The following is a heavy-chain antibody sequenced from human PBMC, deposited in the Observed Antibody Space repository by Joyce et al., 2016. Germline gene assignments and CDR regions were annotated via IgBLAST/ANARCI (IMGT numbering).Heavy chain of an antibody. J-gene: IGHJ4*02. Sequence: QVQLVESGGGVVQPGRSLRPSCAASGFTFSNYNIHWVRQAPGKGLEWVTIMSYDGSNEYYAESVKGRFTISSDNSTNTLYLQMNSVRDEDTAVYYCARGPSRDGYKSPGFDYWGQGTLVTVSS. CDR3: ARGPSRDGYKSPGFDY. D-gene: IGHD5-24*01. V-gene: IGHV3-30*04. CDR2: MSYDGSNE. CDR1: GFTFSNYN.